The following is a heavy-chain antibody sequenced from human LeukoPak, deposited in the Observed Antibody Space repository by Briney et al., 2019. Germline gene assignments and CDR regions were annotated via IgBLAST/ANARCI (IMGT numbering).Heavy chain of an antibody. CDR1: GGSISSYY. Sequence: SETLSLTCTVSGGSISSYYWSWIRQPAGRGLEWIGRIYTSGSTNYNPSLKSRVTMSVDTSKNQFSLKLSSVTAADTAVYYCARMSSHCSGGSCYAVFHYWGQGTLVTVSS. CDR2: IYTSGST. J-gene: IGHJ4*02. CDR3: ARMSSHCSGGSCYAVFHY. V-gene: IGHV4-4*07. D-gene: IGHD2-15*01.